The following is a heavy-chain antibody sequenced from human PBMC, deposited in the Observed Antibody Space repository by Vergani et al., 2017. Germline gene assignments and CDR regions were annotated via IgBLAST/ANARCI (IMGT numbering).Heavy chain of an antibody. CDR3: ARGSPSAFLPYCSSTSCYYNWFDP. D-gene: IGHD2-2*01. CDR1: GYTFTSYA. J-gene: IGHJ5*02. CDR2: INTNTGNP. Sequence: QVQLVQSGSELKKPGASVKVSCKASGYTFTSYAMNWVRQAPGQGLEWMGWINTNTGNPTYAQGFTGRFVFSLYTSVSTAYLQISSLKAEDTAVYYCARGSPSAFLPYCSSTSCYYNWFDPWGQGTLVTVSS. V-gene: IGHV7-4-1*02.